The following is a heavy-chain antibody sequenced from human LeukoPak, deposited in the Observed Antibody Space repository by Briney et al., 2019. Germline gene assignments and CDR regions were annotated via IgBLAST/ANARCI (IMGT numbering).Heavy chain of an antibody. V-gene: IGHV1-69*13. J-gene: IGHJ6*02. CDR2: IIPIFGTA. CDR1: GGTFSSYA. CDR3: ARAGSTYYYGMDV. Sequence: GASVKASCKASGGTFSSYAISWVRQAPGQGLGWMGGIIPIFGTANYAQKFQGRVTITADESTSTAYMELSSLRSEDTAVYYCARAGSTYYYGMDVWGQGTTVTVSS.